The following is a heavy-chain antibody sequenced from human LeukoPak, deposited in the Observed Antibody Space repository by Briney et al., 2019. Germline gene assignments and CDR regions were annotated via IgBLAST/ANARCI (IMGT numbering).Heavy chain of an antibody. D-gene: IGHD2-2*02. CDR1: GFTFSSYA. J-gene: IGHJ4*02. CDR2: ISGSGGST. Sequence: GGSLRLSCAASGFTFSSYAMSWVRQAPGKGLEWVSAISGSGGSTYYADSVKGRFTISRDNSKNTLYLQMNSLRAEDTAVYYCAKSSRRSVPAAIPAPSDYWGQGTLVTVSS. CDR3: AKSSRRSVPAAIPAPSDY. V-gene: IGHV3-23*01.